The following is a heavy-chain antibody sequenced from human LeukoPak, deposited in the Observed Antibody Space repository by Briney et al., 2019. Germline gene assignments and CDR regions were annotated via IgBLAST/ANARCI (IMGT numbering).Heavy chain of an antibody. CDR1: GFSFSSYS. Sequence: GGSLRLSCAASGFSFSSYSMNWVRQAPGKGLEWVSSISVSGTYIYYADSLKGRITISRDNARRSLFLQMNSLRAEDTAVYYCARRASTERGHSYGLDYWGQGTLVTVSS. V-gene: IGHV3-21*01. J-gene: IGHJ4*02. D-gene: IGHD5-18*01. CDR2: ISVSGTYI. CDR3: ARRASTERGHSYGLDY.